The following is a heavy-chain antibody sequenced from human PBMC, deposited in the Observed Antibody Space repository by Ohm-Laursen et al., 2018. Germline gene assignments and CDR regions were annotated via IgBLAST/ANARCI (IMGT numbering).Heavy chain of an antibody. Sequence: ASVKVSCKASGGTFDSYAVSWVRQAPGQGLEWMGGILPSFGILDYAQKFQGRVTITADESTGTVYMNMNSLRSEDTAVYYCARGYHLLEYWGQGTLVTVSS. CDR3: ARGYHLLEY. CDR2: ILPSFGIL. D-gene: IGHD1-14*01. J-gene: IGHJ4*02. V-gene: IGHV1-69*13. CDR1: GGTFDSYA.